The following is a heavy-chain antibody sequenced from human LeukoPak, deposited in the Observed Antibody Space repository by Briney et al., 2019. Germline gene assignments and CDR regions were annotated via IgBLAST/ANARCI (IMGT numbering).Heavy chain of an antibody. D-gene: IGHD5-24*01. CDR3: ARGRDGTQSPIDD. CDR1: GFTFSSYN. J-gene: IGHJ4*02. Sequence: GGSLRLSCAASGFTFSSYNMNWVRQAPGKGLEWVSSISSSSSYIYYADSVRGRFTISRDNAKNSLYLQMNSLRAEDTAVYYCARGRDGTQSPIDDWGQGTLVTVSS. V-gene: IGHV3-21*01. CDR2: ISSSSSYI.